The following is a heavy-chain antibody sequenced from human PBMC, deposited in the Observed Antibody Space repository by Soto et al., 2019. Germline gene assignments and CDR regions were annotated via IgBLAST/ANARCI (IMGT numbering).Heavy chain of an antibody. CDR3: ASRGDIVVVPAAGWFDP. CDR1: GVTCSSYA. J-gene: IGHJ5*02. Sequence: QVQLVQSGAEVKKPGSSVKVSCQASGVTCSSYAISWVRQAPGQGLEWMGGIIHIFGTANYAQKFQGRVTITADEATSTAYMELSSLRSEDTAVYYGASRGDIVVVPAAGWFDPWGQGTLVTV. D-gene: IGHD2-2*01. V-gene: IGHV1-69*01. CDR2: IIHIFGTA.